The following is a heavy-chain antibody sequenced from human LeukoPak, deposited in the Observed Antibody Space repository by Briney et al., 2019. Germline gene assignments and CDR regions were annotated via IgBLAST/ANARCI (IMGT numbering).Heavy chain of an antibody. V-gene: IGHV4-59*01. J-gene: IGHJ1*01. D-gene: IGHD3-22*01. Sequence: SETLSLTCTVSGGSISSYYWNWIRQPPGKGLEWIGYIHYSGSTNYNPSLKSRVTISVDTSKNQFSLQLSSVTAADTAVYYCARDDSSSTEYFQHWGQGTLVTVSS. CDR2: IHYSGST. CDR3: ARDDSSSTEYFQH. CDR1: GGSISSYY.